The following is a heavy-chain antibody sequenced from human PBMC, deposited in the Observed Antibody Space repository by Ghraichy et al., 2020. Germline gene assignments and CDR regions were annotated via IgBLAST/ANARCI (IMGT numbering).Heavy chain of an antibody. CDR2: IKSKTDGGTT. CDR1: GFTFSNAW. D-gene: IGHD4-17*01. Sequence: GGSLRLSCAASGFTFSNAWMSWVRQAPGKGLEWVGRIKSKTDGGTTDYAAPVKGRFTISRDDSKNTLYLQMNSLKTEDTAVYYCTTVLKVTTAFEDYWGQGTLVTVSS. V-gene: IGHV3-15*01. J-gene: IGHJ4*02. CDR3: TTVLKVTTAFEDY.